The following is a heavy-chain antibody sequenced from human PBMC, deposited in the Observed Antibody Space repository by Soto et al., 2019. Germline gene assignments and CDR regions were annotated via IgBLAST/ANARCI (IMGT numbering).Heavy chain of an antibody. CDR3: ARFSPQWHAFDI. J-gene: IGHJ3*02. D-gene: IGHD6-19*01. V-gene: IGHV5-10-1*01. CDR2: IDPSDSYT. CDR1: GYSFTSYL. Sequence: GESLKTSCKGSGYSFTSYLISWVRQMPGKGPEWRGRIDPSDSYTNYSPSFQGHVTISADKSISTAYLQWSSLKASDTAMYYCARFSPQWHAFDIWGQGTMVTVSS.